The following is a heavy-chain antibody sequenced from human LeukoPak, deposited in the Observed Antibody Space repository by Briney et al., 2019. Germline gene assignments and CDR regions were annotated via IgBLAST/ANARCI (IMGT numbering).Heavy chain of an antibody. Sequence: PGGSLRLSCAASGFTFSSSAMSWVRQAPGKGLEWVSAISNNGGYTYYADSVQGRFTISRDNSKSTLYLQMNSLRAEDTAVYYCGKEVERHFDLKYWGQGTLVTVSS. CDR1: GFTFSSSA. J-gene: IGHJ4*02. V-gene: IGHV3-23*01. CDR3: GKEVERHFDLKY. CDR2: ISNNGGYT.